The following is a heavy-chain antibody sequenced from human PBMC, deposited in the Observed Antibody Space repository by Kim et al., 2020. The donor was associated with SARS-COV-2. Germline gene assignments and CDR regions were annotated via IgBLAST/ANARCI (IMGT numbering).Heavy chain of an antibody. CDR3: AREGYVFWSGYSSHLPTDY. D-gene: IGHD3-3*01. J-gene: IGHJ4*02. V-gene: IGHV1-2*02. CDR1: GYTFTGYY. CDR2: INPNSGGT. Sequence: ASVKVSCNASGYTFTGYYMHWLRQAPGQGLEWMGWINPNSGGTNYAQKFQGRVTMTRDTSISTAYMELSSLRSDDTAVYYCAREGYVFWSGYSSHLPTDYGGQGTVVCVSS.